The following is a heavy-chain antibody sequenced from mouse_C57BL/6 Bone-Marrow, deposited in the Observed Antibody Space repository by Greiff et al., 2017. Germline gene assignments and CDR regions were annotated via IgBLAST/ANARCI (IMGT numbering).Heavy chain of an antibody. D-gene: IGHD2-2*01. CDR2: IYPGDGDT. CDR3: ARLGYYFDY. J-gene: IGHJ2*01. CDR1: GYAFSSSW. V-gene: IGHV1-82*01. Sequence: VQLQQSGPELVKPGASVKISCTASGYAFSSSWMNWVKQRPGKGLEWIGRIYPGDGDTNYNGKFKGKATLTADKSSSTAYMQLSSLTSEDSAVYFCARLGYYFDYWGQGTTLTVSS.